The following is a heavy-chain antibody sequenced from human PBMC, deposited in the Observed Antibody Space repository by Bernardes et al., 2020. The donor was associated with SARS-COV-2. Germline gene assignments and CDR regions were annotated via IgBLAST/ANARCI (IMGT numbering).Heavy chain of an antibody. V-gene: IGHV1-2*02. CDR3: ARDPTVVGPDNPFDI. Sequence: ASVKVSCRASGYTFTAYYVHWVRQAPGQGLECMAWINPDNGVTDYAPKFQDRISLIRDTSSSTIYMELSGLRSDDTAIYYCARDPTVVGPDNPFDIWGQGTIVTVSS. J-gene: IGHJ3*02. CDR1: GYTFTAYY. CDR2: INPDNGVT.